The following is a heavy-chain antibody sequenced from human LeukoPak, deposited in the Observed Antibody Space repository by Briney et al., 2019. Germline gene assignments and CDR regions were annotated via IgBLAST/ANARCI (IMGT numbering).Heavy chain of an antibody. CDR1: GFTFDDYG. Sequence: PGGSLRLSCAASGFTFDDYGMTWVRHAPGKGREWVAGVIWDGGSTVYADSVKGRFSMSRDNAKNSLYLQMKSLRAEDTALYYCAREIWDQQLVLFDYWGQGTLVTVSS. D-gene: IGHD6-13*01. CDR2: VIWDGGST. J-gene: IGHJ4*02. V-gene: IGHV3-20*04. CDR3: AREIWDQQLVLFDY.